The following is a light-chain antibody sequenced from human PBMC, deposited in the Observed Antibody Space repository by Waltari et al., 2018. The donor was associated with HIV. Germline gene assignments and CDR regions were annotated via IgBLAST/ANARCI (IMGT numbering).Light chain of an antibody. Sequence: DIHMTQSPSPLSASVGDRVTITCQPSQDISNYLNWYHQKPRKAPRLLISDASNLETGVPTRFSGRGSGTDFTFTISSLQPEDIATYYCQQYHNPPRTFGGGTKVEIK. J-gene: IGKJ4*01. CDR3: QQYHNPPRT. CDR1: QDISNY. CDR2: DAS. V-gene: IGKV1-33*01.